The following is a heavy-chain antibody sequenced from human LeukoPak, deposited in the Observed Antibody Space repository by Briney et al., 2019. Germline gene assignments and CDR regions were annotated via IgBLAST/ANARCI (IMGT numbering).Heavy chain of an antibody. CDR1: GFTFSSYA. D-gene: IGHD6-19*01. J-gene: IGHJ3*02. Sequence: GRSLRLSCAASGFTFSSYAMHWVRQAPGKGLEWVAVISYDGSNKYYADSVKGRFTISRDNSKNTLYLQMNSLRAEDTAVFYCAKPRGEEWLVGLYDAFDIWGQGTMVTVSS. CDR3: AKPRGEEWLVGLYDAFDI. V-gene: IGHV3-30-3*02. CDR2: ISYDGSNK.